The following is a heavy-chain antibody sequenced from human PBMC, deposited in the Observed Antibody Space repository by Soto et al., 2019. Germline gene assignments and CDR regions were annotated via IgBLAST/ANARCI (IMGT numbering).Heavy chain of an antibody. CDR2: ISPMFGAA. Sequence: QVQLVQSGAEMKKPGSSVKVSCQSSGGTFNTYAMNWVRQAPGQGPEWMGDISPMFGAANYAPKLQGRVTIPADESTGTSYIQLSSLTSEDTALYFCAREVQVHTPAFVYWGQGTLVTVSS. CDR1: GGTFNTYA. CDR3: AREVQVHTPAFVY. V-gene: IGHV1-69*19. J-gene: IGHJ4*02. D-gene: IGHD3-10*01.